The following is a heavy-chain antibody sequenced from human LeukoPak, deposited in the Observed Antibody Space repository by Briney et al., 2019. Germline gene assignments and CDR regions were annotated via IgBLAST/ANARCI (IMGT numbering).Heavy chain of an antibody. CDR1: GGTFSSYA. CDR2: IIPILGIA. CDR3: ARDDYGDYALDY. V-gene: IGHV1-69*04. Sequence: GSSVKVSCKASGGTFSSYAISWVRQAPGQGLEWMGRIIPILGIANYAQKFQGRVTITADKSTSTAYMELSSLRSEDTAVYYCARDDYGDYALDYWGQGTLVTVSS. D-gene: IGHD4-17*01. J-gene: IGHJ4*02.